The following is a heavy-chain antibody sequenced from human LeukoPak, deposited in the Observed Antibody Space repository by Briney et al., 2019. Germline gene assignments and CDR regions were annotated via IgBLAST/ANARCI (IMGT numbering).Heavy chain of an antibody. CDR2: TYYRSKWHN. CDR1: GDSVSTNSAA. V-gene: IGHV6-1*01. Sequence: SQTLSLTCAISGDSVSTNSAAWNWVRQSPSRGLEWLGRTYYRSKWHNDYAVSVKSRISINPDTSKNQLSLQLNSVTPEDTAVYYCARKGPDAFDIWGQGTMVTVSS. CDR3: ARKGPDAFDI. J-gene: IGHJ3*02.